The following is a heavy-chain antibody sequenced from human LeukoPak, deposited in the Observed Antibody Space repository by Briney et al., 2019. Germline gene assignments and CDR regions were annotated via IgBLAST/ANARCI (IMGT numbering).Heavy chain of an antibody. D-gene: IGHD1-14*01. V-gene: IGHV1-46*01. CDR2: INPSGGST. CDR1: GYTFTSYY. Sequence: ASVKVSCKASGYTFTSYYMHWVRQAPGQGLEWMGIINPSGGSTSYAQKFQGRVTMTRNTSISTAYMELSSLRSEDTAVYYCARGRKNLGGNLDVWGKGTTVTVSS. CDR3: ARGRKNLGGNLDV. J-gene: IGHJ6*04.